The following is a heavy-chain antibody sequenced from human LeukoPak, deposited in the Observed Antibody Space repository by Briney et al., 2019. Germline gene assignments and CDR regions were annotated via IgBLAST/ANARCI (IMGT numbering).Heavy chain of an antibody. D-gene: IGHD3-10*01. CDR2: ISGSGGST. CDR3: AKWDTMVRGVTPFDY. V-gene: IGHV3-23*01. Sequence: GGSLRLSCAASGFTFSSYAMSWVRQAPGKGLEWVSAISGSGGSTYYADSVKGRFTISRDNSKDTLYLQMNSLRAEDTAVYYCAKWDTMVRGVTPFDYWGQGTLVTVSS. CDR1: GFTFSSYA. J-gene: IGHJ4*02.